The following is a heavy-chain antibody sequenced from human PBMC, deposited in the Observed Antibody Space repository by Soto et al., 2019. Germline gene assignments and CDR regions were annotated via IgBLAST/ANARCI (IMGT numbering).Heavy chain of an antibody. V-gene: IGHV3-23*01. CDR2: SSATGAGT. D-gene: IGHD1-7*01. CDR3: AKDRRAGGNYGFYSDF. CDR1: GFTFSSYG. J-gene: IGHJ4*02. Sequence: EVQLLESGGGLVQPGGSLRLSCAASGFTFSSYGMTWVRQAPGKGLEWVSFSSATGAGTYYADSVKGRFTISRDNSKNPLYPQMTSLRADDTAVYYCAKDRRAGGNYGFYSDFWGQGALVIVSS.